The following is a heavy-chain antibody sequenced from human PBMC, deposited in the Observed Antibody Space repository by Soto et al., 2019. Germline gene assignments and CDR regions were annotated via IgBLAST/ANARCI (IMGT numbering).Heavy chain of an antibody. V-gene: IGHV3-33*01. D-gene: IGHD3-9*01. CDR2: IWYDGSNK. CDR3: ARRYDGLTDEDWYFDL. CDR1: GFTFSSYG. J-gene: IGHJ2*01. Sequence: QVQLVESGGGVVQPGRSLRLSCAASGFTFSSYGMHWVRQAPGKGLEWVAVIWYDGSNKYYADSVKGRFTISRDNSKNSLYLQMNSMRAEDTAVYYCARRYDGLTDEDWYFDLWGRGTLVTVSS.